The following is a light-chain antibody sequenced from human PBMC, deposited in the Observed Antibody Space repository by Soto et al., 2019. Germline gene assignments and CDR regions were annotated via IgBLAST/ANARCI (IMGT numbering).Light chain of an antibody. V-gene: IGLV2-14*03. CDR3: SSYTSSSPVV. J-gene: IGLJ2*01. CDR2: DVS. Sequence: QSALTQPASVSGSPGQSITISCTGTSSDDGGYNYVSWYQHHPGKAPKLMIYDVSNRPSGVSNRFSGSKSGNTASLTISGLQAEDEADYYCSSYTSSSPVVFGGGTKLTVL. CDR1: SSDDGGYNY.